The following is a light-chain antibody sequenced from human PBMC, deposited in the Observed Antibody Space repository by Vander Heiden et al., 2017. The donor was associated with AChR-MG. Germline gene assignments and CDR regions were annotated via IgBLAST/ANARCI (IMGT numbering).Light chain of an antibody. CDR2: AAS. CDR1: QGVRTW. V-gene: IGKV1-12*01. CDR3: QQAQSLPRT. J-gene: IGKJ2*01. Sequence: DIQMTQSPSSVSASVGDSVTITCRASQGVRTWLAWYQQKPGKAPKLLSYAASSLETGVPSRFSGSGSGTHFTLTITDLQPEDSATYFCQQAQSLPRTFGQGTKLDIK.